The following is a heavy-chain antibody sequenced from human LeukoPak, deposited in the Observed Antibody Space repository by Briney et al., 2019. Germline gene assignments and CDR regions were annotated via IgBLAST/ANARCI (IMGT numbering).Heavy chain of an antibody. J-gene: IGHJ6*03. D-gene: IGHD2-2*01. CDR3: AVGRYCSSSSCPSTYYYYYMDV. CDR2: IYPGDSDT. Sequence: GESLKISCKGSGYSFTNYWIGWVRQMPRKGLEWMGIIYPGDSDTRYSPSFQGQVTISADKSISTAYLQWSSLKASDTAMYYCAVGRYCSSSSCPSTYYYYYMDVWGKGTTVTVSS. V-gene: IGHV5-51*01. CDR1: GYSFTNYW.